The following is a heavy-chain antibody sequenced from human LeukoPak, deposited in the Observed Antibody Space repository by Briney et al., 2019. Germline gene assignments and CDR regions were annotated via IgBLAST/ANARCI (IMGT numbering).Heavy chain of an antibody. CDR2: IIPIFGTA. J-gene: IGHJ4*02. V-gene: IGHV1-69*13. CDR3: ARDTSGYPMYYFDY. CDR1: GGTFSSYA. Sequence: ASVKVSCKASGGTFSSYAISWVRQAPGQGLEWMGGIIPIFGTANYAQKFQGRVTITADESTSTAYMELSSLRSEDTAVYYCARDTSGYPMYYFDYWGQGTLVTVSS. D-gene: IGHD3-3*01.